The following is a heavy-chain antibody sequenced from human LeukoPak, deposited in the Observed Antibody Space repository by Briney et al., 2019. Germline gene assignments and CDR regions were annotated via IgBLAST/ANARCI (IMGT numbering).Heavy chain of an antibody. CDR1: GFSFRSYA. V-gene: IGHV3-23*01. Sequence: GGSLRLSCAASGFSFRSYAMNWVRQAPGKGLEWDSAISGNDGYTYYADSVKGRFTISRDNSKNTLYLQMNSLRAEDTAVYYCAKGGVVTASSFDPWGQGTLVTVSS. D-gene: IGHD2-21*02. CDR2: ISGNDGYT. J-gene: IGHJ5*02. CDR3: AKGGVVTASSFDP.